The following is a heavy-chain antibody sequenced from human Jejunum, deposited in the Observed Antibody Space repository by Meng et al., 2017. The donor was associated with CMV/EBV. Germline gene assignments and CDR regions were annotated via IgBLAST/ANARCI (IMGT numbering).Heavy chain of an antibody. D-gene: IGHD3-10*01. CDR2: INIGNGGT. Sequence: QVQLVQSGAEVKKPGASVKVSCRASGYTFTTFAIHWVRQAPGQRLEWMGWINIGNGGTYYSQKFQGRLTVTRDTSASTAYMELSSLRSEDTAVYYCAREYAGSQIYYDEYFQHWGLGTLVTVSS. CDR3: AREYAGSQIYYDEYFQH. J-gene: IGHJ1*01. CDR1: GYTFTTFA. V-gene: IGHV1-3*04.